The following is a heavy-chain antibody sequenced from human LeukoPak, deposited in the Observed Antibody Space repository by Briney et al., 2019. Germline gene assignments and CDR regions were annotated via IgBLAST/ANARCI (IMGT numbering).Heavy chain of an antibody. D-gene: IGHD4-17*01. Sequence: GGSLRLSCAASGFTFSSYSMNWVRQAPGKGLEWVSSISSSSSYIYYADSVKGRFTISRDNAKNSLYLQMNSLRAEDTAVYYCARGGPPTVTRFDYWGQGTLVTVS. CDR3: ARGGPPTVTRFDY. CDR1: GFTFSSYS. CDR2: ISSSSSYI. J-gene: IGHJ4*02. V-gene: IGHV3-21*04.